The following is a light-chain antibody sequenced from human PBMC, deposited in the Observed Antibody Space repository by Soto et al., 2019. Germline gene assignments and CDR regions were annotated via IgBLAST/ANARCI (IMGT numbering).Light chain of an antibody. V-gene: IGLV2-14*01. CDR3: SSYTSSVAHV. J-gene: IGLJ1*01. CDR2: EVS. Sequence: QSALTQPASVSGSSGQSITIPCTGTSSDIGGYNDVSWYQQHPGKAPKLMIYEVSHRPSGISNRFSGSKSVNTASLTISGLQAEDEADYYCSSYTSSVAHVFGTGTKVTVL. CDR1: SSDIGGYND.